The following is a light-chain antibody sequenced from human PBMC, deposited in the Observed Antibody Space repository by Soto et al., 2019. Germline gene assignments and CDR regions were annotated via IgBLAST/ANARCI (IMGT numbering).Light chain of an antibody. CDR2: EVR. J-gene: IGLJ1*01. CDR1: SSDVGAYDF. CDR3: SSHKPRNPRV. V-gene: IGLV2-14*03. Sequence: QSVLTQPASVSGSPGQSITISCTGASSDVGAYDFVSWYQQHPDKAPKLMIYEVRGRPSGVSNRFSGSKSFNTATLPISGLQAKDEADFYCSSHKPRNPRVFGPGTKVTVL.